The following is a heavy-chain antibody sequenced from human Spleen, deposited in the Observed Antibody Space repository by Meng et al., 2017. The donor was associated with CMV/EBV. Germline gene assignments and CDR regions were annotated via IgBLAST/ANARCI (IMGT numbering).Heavy chain of an antibody. Sequence: SETLSLTCTVSGGSISSGDYYWSWIRQPPGKGLEWIGYIYYSGSTYYNPSLKSRVTISVDTSKNQFSLKLSSVTAADTAVYYCAKSGQQLVFDYWGQGTLVTVSS. D-gene: IGHD6-13*01. J-gene: IGHJ4*02. CDR2: IYYSGST. V-gene: IGHV4-30-4*08. CDR1: GGSISSGDYY. CDR3: AKSGQQLVFDY.